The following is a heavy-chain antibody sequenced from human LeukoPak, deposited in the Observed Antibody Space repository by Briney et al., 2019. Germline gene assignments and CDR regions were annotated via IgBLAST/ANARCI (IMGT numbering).Heavy chain of an antibody. CDR2: ITSTGSTI. Sequence: GGSLRLSCAASGFTFSDYYMSWIRQAPGKGLEWVSYITSTGSTIFYTDSVKGRFTISRDNAKNSLYLQMNSLRAEDTAVYYCARAGTTVIDYWGQGTLVTVSS. CDR3: ARAGTTVIDY. D-gene: IGHD4-17*01. CDR1: GFTFSDYY. V-gene: IGHV3-11*04. J-gene: IGHJ4*02.